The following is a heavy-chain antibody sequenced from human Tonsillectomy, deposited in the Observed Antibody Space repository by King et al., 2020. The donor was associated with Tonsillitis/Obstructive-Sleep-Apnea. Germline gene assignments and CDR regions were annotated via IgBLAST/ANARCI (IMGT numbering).Heavy chain of an antibody. Sequence: QLVQSGGGLAQPGGSLRLSCAASGFTFRNFWMSWVRQAPGKGPQWLADIKQDGMKKYYVDSGKCRFTISRDNAKNSLYLEMHSLRAEDMAFYYCARDQGSDDAWYFDLWGRGTLVTVSS. CDR2: IKQDGMKK. J-gene: IGHJ2*01. V-gene: IGHV3-7*04. D-gene: IGHD3-10*01. CDR3: ARDQGSDDAWYFDL. CDR1: GFTFRNFW.